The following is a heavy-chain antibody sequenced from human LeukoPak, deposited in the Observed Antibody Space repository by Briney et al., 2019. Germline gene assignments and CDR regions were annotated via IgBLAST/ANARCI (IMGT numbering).Heavy chain of an antibody. D-gene: IGHD3-22*01. CDR3: ASHSSGYSPFDY. J-gene: IGHJ4*02. CDR1: GGSISSYY. Sequence: NASETLSLTCTVSGGSISSYYWSWIRQPPGKGLEWIGYIYYSGSTNYNPSLKSRVTISVDTSKNQFSLKLSSVTAADTAVYYCASHSSGYSPFDYWGQGTLVTVSS. V-gene: IGHV4-59*01. CDR2: IYYSGST.